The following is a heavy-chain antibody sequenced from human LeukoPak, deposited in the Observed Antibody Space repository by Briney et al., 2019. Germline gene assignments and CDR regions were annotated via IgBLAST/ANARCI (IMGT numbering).Heavy chain of an antibody. CDR1: GGSISSSSYY. J-gene: IGHJ4*02. CDR2: IYYSGST. CDR3: AGEFGYSFFDY. Sequence: SETLSLTCTVSGGSISSSSYYWGWIRQPPGKGLEWIGSIYYSGSTYYNPSLKSRVTISVDTSKNQFSLKLSSVTAADTAVYYCAGEFGYSFFDYWGQGTLVTVSS. D-gene: IGHD5-18*01. V-gene: IGHV4-39*07.